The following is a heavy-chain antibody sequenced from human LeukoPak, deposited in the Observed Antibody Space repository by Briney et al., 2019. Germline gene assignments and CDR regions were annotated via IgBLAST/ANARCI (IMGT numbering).Heavy chain of an antibody. CDR2: IYGSTSA. CDR1: GFTVSSNY. Sequence: GGSLRLSCAASGFTVSSNYINWVRQAPGKGLEWVSLIYGSTSADYADSVKGRFTISRDTSMNTVYLQMNSLRAEDTAVYYCARLNFRDDYWGQETLVTVSS. CDR3: ARLNFRDDY. J-gene: IGHJ4*02. V-gene: IGHV3-66*01.